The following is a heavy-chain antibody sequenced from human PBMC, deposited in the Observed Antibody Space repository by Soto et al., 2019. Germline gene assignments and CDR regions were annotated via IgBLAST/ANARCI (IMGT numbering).Heavy chain of an antibody. J-gene: IGHJ6*02. D-gene: IGHD2-15*01. V-gene: IGHV4-4*02. CDR3: GCRVEDISYDYYGMDV. CDR1: GGSVRSNNW. Sequence: KTSETLSLTCAVSGGSVRSNNWWSWVRQPPGKGLEWIGEIHHRESTNLNPSLKSRVTISVDRSKNEFSLKVKSVTAADTAVYYCGCRVEDISYDYYGMDVWGQGTTVTSP. CDR2: IHHREST.